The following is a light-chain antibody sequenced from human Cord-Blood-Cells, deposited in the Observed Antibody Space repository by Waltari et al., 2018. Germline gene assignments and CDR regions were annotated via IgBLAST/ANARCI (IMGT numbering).Light chain of an antibody. Sequence: QSVLTQPPSVSGDPGQRVTISCTGSSSNIGAGYDVHWYQQLPGPAPKLPIFVNSNRPSGVPDRFSVSTSGTSASLAITGLQAEDEADYYCQSYDSSLSGWVFGGGTKLTVL. CDR3: QSYDSSLSGWV. V-gene: IGLV1-40*01. CDR1: SSNIGAGYD. J-gene: IGLJ3*02. CDR2: VNS.